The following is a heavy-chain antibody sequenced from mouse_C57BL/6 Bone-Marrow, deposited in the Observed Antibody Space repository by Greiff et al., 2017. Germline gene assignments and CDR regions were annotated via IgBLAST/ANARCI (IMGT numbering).Heavy chain of an antibody. D-gene: IGHD2-2*01. CDR1: GYTFTSYG. J-gene: IGHJ3*01. CDR2: IYPRSGNT. V-gene: IGHV1-81*01. CDR3: ARRPPSTMVTTEFAY. Sequence: QVQLQQSGAELARPGASVKLSCKASGYTFTSYGISWVKQRTGQGLEWIGEIYPRSGNTYYNEKFKGKATLTADKSSSTAYMELRSLTSEDSAVYFCARRPPSTMVTTEFAYWGQGTLVTVSA.